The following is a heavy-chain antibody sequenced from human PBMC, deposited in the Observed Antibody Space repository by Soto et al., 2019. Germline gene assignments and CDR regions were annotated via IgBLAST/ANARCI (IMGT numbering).Heavy chain of an antibody. CDR3: ARLSSVGATTVDY. CDR2: IYSSGST. D-gene: IGHD1-26*01. J-gene: IGHJ4*02. V-gene: IGHV4-59*01. CDR1: GGSLDTYY. Sequence: SETLSLTCTVSGGSLDTYYWTWIRQPPGKGLEWIGYIYSSGSTNCNPSLKSRVTMAVDMSKNQFSLKLTSVTAADTAVYYCARLSSVGATTVDYWGQGTLVTVSS.